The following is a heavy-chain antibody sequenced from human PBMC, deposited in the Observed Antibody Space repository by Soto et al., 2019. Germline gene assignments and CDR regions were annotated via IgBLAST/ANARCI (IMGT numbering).Heavy chain of an antibody. J-gene: IGHJ4*02. Sequence: EVQLVASGGGLVQPEGSLRLSCAASGLTVSSNYMTWVRQAPGKGLEWVSVIYAGGSTYYADSVKGRFNISRDNSKNTLSPQMNGLGAEDTTVYYCATMGGDYDFDYWGQGTLVTVSS. CDR3: ATMGGDYDFDY. CDR2: IYAGGST. CDR1: GLTVSSNY. V-gene: IGHV3-66*01. D-gene: IGHD4-17*01.